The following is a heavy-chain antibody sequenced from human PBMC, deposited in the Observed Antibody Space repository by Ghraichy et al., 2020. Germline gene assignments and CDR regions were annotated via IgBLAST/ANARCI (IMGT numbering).Heavy chain of an antibody. D-gene: IGHD2-2*01. CDR2: IKQDGSEE. Sequence: GESLNISCAASGFTFSGYWMTWVRQAPGKGLEWVASIKQDGSEEIYVDSVKGRFTISRDNAKTSLDLQMNGLRAEDTAVYYCAKNVVAAGKIYYYYYGMDVWGQGTTVTVSS. J-gene: IGHJ6*02. CDR1: GFTFSGYW. CDR3: AKNVVAAGKIYYYYYGMDV. V-gene: IGHV3-7*01.